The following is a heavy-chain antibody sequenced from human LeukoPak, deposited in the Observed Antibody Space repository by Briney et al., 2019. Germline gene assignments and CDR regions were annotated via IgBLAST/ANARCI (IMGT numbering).Heavy chain of an antibody. CDR2: ISSSGSYI. Sequence: GGSLRLSCAASRFTFSSYSMNWVRQAPGKGLEGVSSISSSGSYIYYADSVKGRFTISRDNAKNSLYLQMNSLRAEDTAVYYCARVRAVAGTWDYWGQGTLVTVSS. CDR3: ARVRAVAGTWDY. J-gene: IGHJ4*02. D-gene: IGHD6-19*01. CDR1: RFTFSSYS. V-gene: IGHV3-21*01.